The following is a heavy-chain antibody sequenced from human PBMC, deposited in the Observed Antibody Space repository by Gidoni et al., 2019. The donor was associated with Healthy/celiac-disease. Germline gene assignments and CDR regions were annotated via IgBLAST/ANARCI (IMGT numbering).Heavy chain of an antibody. CDR2: ISSSSSYI. V-gene: IGHV3-21*01. CDR1: GFTFSSYS. J-gene: IGHJ6*02. CDR3: ARVGYYYYGMDA. Sequence: EVQLVESGGGLDKPGGALRLSCAASGFTFSSYSMNWVRQAPGKGLEWVSSISSSSSYIYYADSVKGRFTISRDNAKNSLYLQMNSLRAEDTAVYYCARVGYYYYGMDAWGQGTTVTVSS.